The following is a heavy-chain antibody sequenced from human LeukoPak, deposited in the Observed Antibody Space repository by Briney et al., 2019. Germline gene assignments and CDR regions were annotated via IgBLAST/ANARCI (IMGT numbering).Heavy chain of an antibody. CDR1: GFTFSGYW. J-gene: IGHJ3*02. CDR3: ARQETSSYNGAFDI. D-gene: IGHD1-26*01. CDR2: IKHDGSEK. Sequence: PGGSLRLSCAASGFTFSGYWMSWVRQAPGKGLQWVANIKHDGSEKYFVDSVKGRFTISRDNAKNSLYLQMNSLRADDTAVYYCARQETSSYNGAFDIWGQGTMVTVSS. V-gene: IGHV3-7*01.